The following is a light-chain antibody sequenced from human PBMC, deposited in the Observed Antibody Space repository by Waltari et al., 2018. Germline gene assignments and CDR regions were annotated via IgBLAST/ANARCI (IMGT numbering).Light chain of an antibody. CDR1: ELSRQY. J-gene: IGLJ1*01. CDR2: EDT. CDR3: YSSDSTGLRV. Sequence: SYELTQTPSVSVSPGQTARITCSRHELSRQYASWCQQKSGQAPRLVIYEDTKRPSGIPERFSGSSSGTVATLTITGAQVDDEADYYCYSSDSTGLRVFGGGTTVVVL. V-gene: IGLV3-10*01.